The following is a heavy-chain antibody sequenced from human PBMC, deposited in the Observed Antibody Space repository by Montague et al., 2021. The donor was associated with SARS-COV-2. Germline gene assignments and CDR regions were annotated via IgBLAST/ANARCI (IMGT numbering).Heavy chain of an antibody. CDR2: FYYAGGT. CDR1: GGSVSRISSH. V-gene: IGHV4-39*01. CDR3: ARLYGSSFDY. J-gene: IGHJ4*02. D-gene: IGHD4-17*01. Sequence: SETLSLTCTVSGGSVSRISSHWGWIRQPPGKGLESIGSFYYAGGTQYNPSLKSRATISVDTSNDQFSLKMNSVTAADTAVYFRARLYGSSFDYWGQGTLVTVSS.